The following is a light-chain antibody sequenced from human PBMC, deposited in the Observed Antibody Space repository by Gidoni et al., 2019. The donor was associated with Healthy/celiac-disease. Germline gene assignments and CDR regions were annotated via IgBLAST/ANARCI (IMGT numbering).Light chain of an antibody. V-gene: IGKV1-33*01. CDR3: QQYDNLPL. J-gene: IGKJ5*01. CDR2: DAS. Sequence: DIQMTPSPSSLSASVGDRVTITCQASQDISNYLNWYQHKPGKAPKLLIYDASNLETGVPSRFSGSGSGTDFTFTISSLQPEDIATYYRQQYDNLPLFGQGTRLEIK. CDR1: QDISNY.